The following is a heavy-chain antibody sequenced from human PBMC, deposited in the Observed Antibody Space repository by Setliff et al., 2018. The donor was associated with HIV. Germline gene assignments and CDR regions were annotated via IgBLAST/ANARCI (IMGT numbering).Heavy chain of an antibody. CDR2: IYYSGST. V-gene: IGHV4-61*05. J-gene: IGHJ6*03. CDR1: GGSISSSSYY. Sequence: ETLSLTCTVSGGSISSSSYYWGWIRQPPGKGLEWIGYIYYSGSTNYNPSLKSRVTISVDTSKNQFSLKLSSVTAADTAVYYCARAIQPYYMDVWGKGTTVTVSS. CDR3: ARAIQPYYMDV.